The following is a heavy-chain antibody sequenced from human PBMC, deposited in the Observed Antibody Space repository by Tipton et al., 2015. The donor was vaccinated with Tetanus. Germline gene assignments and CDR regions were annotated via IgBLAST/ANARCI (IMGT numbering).Heavy chain of an antibody. J-gene: IGHJ4*02. CDR1: GGSISGYY. CDR2: IYYSGST. Sequence: TLSLTCGVSGGSISGYYWSWIRQPPGKGLEWIGYIYYSGSTNYNPSLKSRVTISVDTTKNQFSLKLSPVTAADTAVYYCARLGYDILTGYHYDYWGQGTLVTVSS. D-gene: IGHD3-9*01. V-gene: IGHV4-59*08. CDR3: ARLGYDILTGYHYDY.